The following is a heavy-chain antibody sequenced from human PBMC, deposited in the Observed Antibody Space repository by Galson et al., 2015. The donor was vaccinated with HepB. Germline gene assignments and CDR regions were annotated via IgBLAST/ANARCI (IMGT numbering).Heavy chain of an antibody. J-gene: IGHJ4*02. Sequence: QSGAEVKKPGESLRISCKGSGYSFTSYWISWVRQMPGKGLEWMGRIDPSDSYTNYSPSFQGHVTISADKSISTAYLQWSSLKASDTAMYYCARHVRWRDGYTIQLGGYFDYWGQGALVTVST. CDR3: ARHVRWRDGYTIQLGGYFDY. CDR2: IDPSDSYT. V-gene: IGHV5-10-1*01. CDR1: GYSFTSYW. D-gene: IGHD5-24*01.